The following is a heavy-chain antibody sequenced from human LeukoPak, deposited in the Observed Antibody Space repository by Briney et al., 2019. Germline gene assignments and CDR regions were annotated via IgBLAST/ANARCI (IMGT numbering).Heavy chain of an antibody. D-gene: IGHD3-3*01. CDR1: GFTFRSYA. J-gene: IGHJ4*02. V-gene: IGHV3-30-3*01. CDR2: ISYDGSNK. Sequence: PGGSLRLSCAASGFTFRSYAIHWVRQAPGKGLEWVSVISYDGSNKYYADSVKGRCTVSRDNSKNTLYLQLNSLRAEDTAVYYCARAPLRFLEWLLPDYWGQGTLVTVSS. CDR3: ARAPLRFLEWLLPDY.